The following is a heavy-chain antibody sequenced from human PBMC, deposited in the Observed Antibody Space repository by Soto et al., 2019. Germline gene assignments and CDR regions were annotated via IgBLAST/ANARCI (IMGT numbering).Heavy chain of an antibody. Sequence: ASVKVSCKASGYTFTSYGISWVRQAPGQGLEWMGWISAYNGNTNYAQKLQGRVTMTTDTSTSTAYMELRSLRSDDTAVYYCAREYVCSSTSCSADKYNWFDPWGQGTLVTAPQ. CDR2: ISAYNGNT. D-gene: IGHD2-2*01. CDR3: AREYVCSSTSCSADKYNWFDP. CDR1: GYTFTSYG. V-gene: IGHV1-18*01. J-gene: IGHJ5*02.